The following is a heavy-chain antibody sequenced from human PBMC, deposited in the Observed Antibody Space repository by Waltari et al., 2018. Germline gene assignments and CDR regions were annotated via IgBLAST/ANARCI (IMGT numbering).Heavy chain of an antibody. CDR3: ARGPPLAAAGRVYYYYYMDV. Sequence: QVQLQESGPGLVKPSETLSLTCTVSGGSISSYYWSWIRQHPGKGLEWIGYIYYSGSTNYNPSLKSRVTISVDTSKNQFSLKLSSVTAADTAVYYCARGPPLAAAGRVYYYYYMDVWGKGTTVTVSS. D-gene: IGHD6-13*01. V-gene: IGHV4-59*01. CDR1: GGSISSYY. CDR2: IYYSGST. J-gene: IGHJ6*03.